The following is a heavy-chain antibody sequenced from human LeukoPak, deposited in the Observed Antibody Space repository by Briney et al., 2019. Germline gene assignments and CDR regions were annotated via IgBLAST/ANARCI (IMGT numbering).Heavy chain of an antibody. D-gene: IGHD1-26*01. Sequence: SETLSLTCTVSGGSISSLYWSWIRQPPGKGLEWIGYMYYDGSTNHNPSLKSRVTISVDTSKNQFSLKLSSVTAADTAVYYCARHGGGGSYYFAPDYWGQGTLVTVSS. J-gene: IGHJ4*02. V-gene: IGHV4-59*08. CDR2: MYYDGST. CDR3: ARHGGGGSYYFAPDY. CDR1: GGSISSLY.